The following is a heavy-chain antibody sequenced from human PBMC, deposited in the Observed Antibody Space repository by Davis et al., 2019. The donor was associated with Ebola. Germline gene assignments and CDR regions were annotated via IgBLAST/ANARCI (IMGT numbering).Heavy chain of an antibody. D-gene: IGHD3-10*01. CDR2: ISYDGSNK. Sequence: GGSLRLSCAASGFTFSSYAMHWVRQAPGKGLEWVAVISYDGSNKYYADSVKGRFTISRDNSKNTLYLQMNSLSAEDTAVYYCARDEFMYYYYGMDVWGQGTTVTVSS. CDR3: ARDEFMYYYYGMDV. J-gene: IGHJ6*02. CDR1: GFTFSSYA. V-gene: IGHV3-30-3*01.